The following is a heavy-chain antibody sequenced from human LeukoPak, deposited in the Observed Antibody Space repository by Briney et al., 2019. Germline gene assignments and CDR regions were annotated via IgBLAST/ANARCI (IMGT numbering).Heavy chain of an antibody. J-gene: IGHJ4*02. D-gene: IGHD6-25*01. V-gene: IGHV3-48*04. CDR3: AREGTAAADY. Sequence: GGSLRLSCAASGFIFSNYNMNWVRQAPGKGLEWVSYISDSSATIHYADSVKGRFTISRDNAKNSLYLQMNSLRAEDTAVYYCAREGTAAADYWGQGTLVTVSS. CDR2: ISDSSATI. CDR1: GFIFSNYN.